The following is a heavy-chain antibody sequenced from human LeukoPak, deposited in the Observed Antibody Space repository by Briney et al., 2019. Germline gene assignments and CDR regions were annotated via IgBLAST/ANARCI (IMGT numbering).Heavy chain of an antibody. CDR1: GFTVSSNY. V-gene: IGHV3-66*02. J-gene: IGHJ3*02. Sequence: GGSLRLSCAASGFTVSSNYMSWVRQAPGKGLEWVSVIYSGGSTYYADSVKGRFTISRDNSNNTLYLQMNSLRAEDTAVYYCARDKRLSDAFDIWGQGTMVTVSS. CDR2: IYSGGST. CDR3: ARDKRLSDAFDI. D-gene: IGHD4/OR15-4a*01.